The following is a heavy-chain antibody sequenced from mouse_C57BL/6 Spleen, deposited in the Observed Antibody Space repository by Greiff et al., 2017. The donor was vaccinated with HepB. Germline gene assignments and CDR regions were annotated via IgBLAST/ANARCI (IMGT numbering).Heavy chain of an antibody. CDR2: INPSSGYT. D-gene: IGHD2-2*01. Sequence: VQRVESGAELAKPGASVKLSCKASGYTFTSYWMHWVKQRPGQGLEWIGYINPSSGYTKYNQKFKDKATLTADKSSSTAYMQLSSLTYEDSAVYYCASLYYGYDAYFDYWGQGTTLTVSS. V-gene: IGHV1-7*01. CDR3: ASLYYGYDAYFDY. J-gene: IGHJ2*01. CDR1: GYTFTSYW.